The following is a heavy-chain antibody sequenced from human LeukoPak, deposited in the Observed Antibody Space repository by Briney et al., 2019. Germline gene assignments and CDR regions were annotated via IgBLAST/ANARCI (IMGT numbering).Heavy chain of an antibody. D-gene: IGHD4-17*01. V-gene: IGHV3-74*01. CDR1: GFTFTNYW. CDR2: INPDASTT. Sequence: GGSLRLSCAASGFTFTNYWTFWIRQAPGKGPVWVSGINPDASTTTYADSVKGRFTISRENAKSTLYLHMNILRVEDTAVYYCARGRYGDYHWGQGILVTVSS. CDR3: ARGRYGDYH. J-gene: IGHJ4*02.